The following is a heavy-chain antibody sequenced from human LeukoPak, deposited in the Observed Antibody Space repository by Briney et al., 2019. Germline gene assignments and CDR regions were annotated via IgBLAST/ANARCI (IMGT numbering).Heavy chain of an antibody. Sequence: GGSLRLSCAASGFTLSSYWMSWVRQAPGKGLEWVANIKQDGSEKYYVDSVKGRFTISRDNAKNSLYLQMNSLRAEDTAVYYCARGDFWSGYYGGYFDYWGQGTLVTVSS. CDR2: IKQDGSEK. D-gene: IGHD3-3*01. J-gene: IGHJ4*02. CDR1: GFTLSSYW. CDR3: ARGDFWSGYYGGYFDY. V-gene: IGHV3-7*01.